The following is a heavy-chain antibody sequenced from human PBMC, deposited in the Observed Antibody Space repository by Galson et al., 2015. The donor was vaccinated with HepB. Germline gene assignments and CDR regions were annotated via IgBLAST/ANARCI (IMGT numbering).Heavy chain of an antibody. D-gene: IGHD1-26*01. J-gene: IGHJ5*02. Sequence: CAISGDSVSSNSAAWNWIRQSPSRGLEWLGRTYYRSKWYNDYAVSVKSRITINPDTSKNQFSLQLNSVTPEDTAVYYCARDPKYSGSYFHWFDPWGQGTLVTVSS. V-gene: IGHV6-1*01. CDR3: ARDPKYSGSYFHWFDP. CDR1: GDSVSSNSAA. CDR2: TYYRSKWYN.